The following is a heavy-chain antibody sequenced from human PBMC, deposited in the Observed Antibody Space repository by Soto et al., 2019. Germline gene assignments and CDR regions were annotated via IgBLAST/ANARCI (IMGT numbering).Heavy chain of an antibody. J-gene: IGHJ4*02. Sequence: QVQLQESGPGLVKPSETLSLTCTVSGGSISSYYWSWIRQPPGKGLEWIGYIYYSGSTNYNPSLKSRVTISVDTSKNQFSLKLSSVTAADTAVYYCARGVYGDYTALDYWGQGTLVTVSS. CDR2: IYYSGST. V-gene: IGHV4-59*01. CDR3: ARGVYGDYTALDY. D-gene: IGHD4-17*01. CDR1: GGSISSYY.